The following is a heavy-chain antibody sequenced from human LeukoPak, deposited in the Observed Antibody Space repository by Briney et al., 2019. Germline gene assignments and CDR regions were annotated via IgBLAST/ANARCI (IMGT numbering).Heavy chain of an antibody. V-gene: IGHV3-7*01. CDR1: GFTFSSYW. Sequence: GGSLRLSCVASGFTFSSYWMTWVRQAPGKGLEWVANIKTDGSQINYVDSVKGRFTISRDNAKNSLYLQMNSLRAEDTAVYYCARDESGVGFDYWGQGTLVTVSS. CDR2: IKTDGSQI. CDR3: ARDESGVGFDY. J-gene: IGHJ4*02.